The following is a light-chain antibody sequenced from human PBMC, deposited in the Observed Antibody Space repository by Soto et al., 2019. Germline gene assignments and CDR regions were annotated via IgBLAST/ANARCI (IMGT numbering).Light chain of an antibody. V-gene: IGLV4-69*01. J-gene: IGLJ2*01. Sequence: QLVLTQSPSASASLGASVKLTCTLSSGHSSYAIAWHQQQPEKGPRYLMKLNSDGSHSKGDGIPDRFSGSSSGAERYLTISSLQSEDEADYYCQTWGTGIRVFGGGPKVTVL. CDR3: QTWGTGIRV. CDR2: LNSDGSH. CDR1: SGHSSYA.